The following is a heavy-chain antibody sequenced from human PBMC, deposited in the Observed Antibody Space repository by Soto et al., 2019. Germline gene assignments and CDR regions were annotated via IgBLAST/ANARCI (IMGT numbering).Heavy chain of an antibody. D-gene: IGHD2-8*01. V-gene: IGHV1-18*01. J-gene: IGHJ4*02. CDR1: GYTFTSYG. CDR3: ARGLLDYPITDFDY. CDR2: ISTFNSHT. Sequence: QVQLLQSGAEVKKPGASVKVSCKASGYTFTSYGISWVRQAPGQRLAWMGWISTFNSHTGYAQKVQGRVAMTTDRSTVTAYMELSTLRSDDTAVYYCARGLLDYPITDFDYWREGTLVTVSS.